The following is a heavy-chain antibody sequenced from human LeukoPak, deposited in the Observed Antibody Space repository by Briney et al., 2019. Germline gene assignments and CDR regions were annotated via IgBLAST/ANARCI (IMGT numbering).Heavy chain of an antibody. V-gene: IGHV4-34*01. CDR1: GGSISSYY. CDR2: INHSGST. CDR3: ARGLGAPFEY. J-gene: IGHJ4*02. Sequence: SETLSLTCTVSGGSISSYYWSWIRQPPGKGLERIGEINHSGSTNYNPSLKSRVTISVDTSKNQFSLKLSSVTAADTAVYYCARGLGAPFEYWGQGTLVTVSS. D-gene: IGHD1-26*01.